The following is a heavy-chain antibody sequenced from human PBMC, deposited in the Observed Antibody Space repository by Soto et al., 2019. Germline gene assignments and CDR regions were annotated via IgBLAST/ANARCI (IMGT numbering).Heavy chain of an antibody. CDR2: VYYTGST. V-gene: IGHV4-30-4*01. Sequence: TLSHTYTDSGASIRSTDYYWSWIRQAPCKGLEWIGYVYYTGSTYYNPSLMSRLTISVDTSKNQFSLKLTSVTAAETAVYYCVRTARQGAVAPHWFDRWGQGTQVTVSS. D-gene: IGHD2-21*02. J-gene: IGHJ5*02. CDR3: VRTARQGAVAPHWFDR. CDR1: GASIRSTDYY.